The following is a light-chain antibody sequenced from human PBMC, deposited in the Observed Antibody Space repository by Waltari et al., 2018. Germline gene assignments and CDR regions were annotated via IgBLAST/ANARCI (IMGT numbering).Light chain of an antibody. CDR2: DAS. Sequence: EIVLTQSPGTLSLSPGERATLSCRASQSVTRTLAWYQQKPGQAPRLLIYDASIRATVIPDRLSGSGYGTDFSLTISRLEPEDFAVYYCQKYGTRPATFGQGTKVEIK. J-gene: IGKJ1*01. CDR1: QSVTRT. CDR3: QKYGTRPAT. V-gene: IGKV3-20*01.